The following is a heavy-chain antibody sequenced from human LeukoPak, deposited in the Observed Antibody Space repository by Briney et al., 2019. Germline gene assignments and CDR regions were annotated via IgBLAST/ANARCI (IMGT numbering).Heavy chain of an antibody. CDR1: GFTFSTYW. Sequence: GGSLRLSCAASGFTFSTYWMHWVRQAPGKGLVWLSRISSDGSSTNYAGSVKGRFTISRDNAKNTLYLQMNSLRAEDTAVYYCARDYGEGGYYFDYWGQGTLVTVSS. CDR2: ISSDGSST. J-gene: IGHJ4*02. D-gene: IGHD4-17*01. V-gene: IGHV3-74*01. CDR3: ARDYGEGGYYFDY.